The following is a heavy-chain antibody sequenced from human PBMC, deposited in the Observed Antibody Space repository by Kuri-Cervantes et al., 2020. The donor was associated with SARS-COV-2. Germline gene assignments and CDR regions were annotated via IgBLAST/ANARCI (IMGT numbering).Heavy chain of an antibody. V-gene: IGHV1-2*02. D-gene: IGHD5-18*01. J-gene: IGHJ4*02. CDR3: ARDRRTGGYSSGFDL. CDR2: INPSGGI. CDR1: GYTFTGYY. Sequence: ASVKVSCRASGYTFTGYYFHWVRQAPGQGPEWMGWINPSGGINPAQKFQDRVTMTRDTSTTTIHMELSRLTPDDTAVFYCARDRRTGGYSSGFDLWGQGTLVTVSS.